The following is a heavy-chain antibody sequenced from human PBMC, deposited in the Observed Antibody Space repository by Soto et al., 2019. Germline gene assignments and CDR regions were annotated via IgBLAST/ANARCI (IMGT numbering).Heavy chain of an antibody. Sequence: EVQLVESGGGLVQPGGSLRLSCAASGFTFSSYSMNWVRQAPGKGLERVSYISSSSSTIYYADYVKGRFTISRDNAKIALYLQLSRLSDVHTAVYYCAREVSTRVWFVPSGQGTLLIVSS. D-gene: IGHD5-12*01. CDR3: AREVSTRVWFVP. V-gene: IGHV3-48*02. CDR2: ISSSSSTI. CDR1: GFTFSSYS. J-gene: IGHJ5*02.